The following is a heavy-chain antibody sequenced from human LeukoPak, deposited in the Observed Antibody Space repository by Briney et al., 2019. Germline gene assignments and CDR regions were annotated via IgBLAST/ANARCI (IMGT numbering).Heavy chain of an antibody. J-gene: IGHJ4*02. CDR2: IYYSGGT. CDR3: ARGYYDSSGYYGTNYFDY. D-gene: IGHD3-22*01. CDR1: GASISSGRYY. V-gene: IGHV4-31*03. Sequence: SETLSLTCTVSGASISSGRYYWSWIRQHPGKALECIGYIYYSGGTYYNPALKSRLTISIDTSKNQFSLKLSSVTAADTAVYYCARGYYDSSGYYGTNYFDYWGQGTLVTVSS.